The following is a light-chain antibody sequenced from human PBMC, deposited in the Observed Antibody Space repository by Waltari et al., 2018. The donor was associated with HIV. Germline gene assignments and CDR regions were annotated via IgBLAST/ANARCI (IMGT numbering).Light chain of an antibody. V-gene: IGLV2-11*01. CDR2: DVS. CDR3: CSYAGTYEVV. J-gene: IGLJ2*01. CDR1: SSDVGAYKY. Sequence: QSALTQPRSVSGSPGQSVTISCTGTSSDVGAYKYVSWYKQHPGKAPKFMIYDVSKRPSGVPDRFSGSKSGNPASLTISGLQADDEAIYYCCSYAGTYEVVFGGGTKLTVL.